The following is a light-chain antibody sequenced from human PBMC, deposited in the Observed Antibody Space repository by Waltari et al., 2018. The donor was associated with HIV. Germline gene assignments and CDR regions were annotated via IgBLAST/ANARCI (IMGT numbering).Light chain of an antibody. CDR2: DNN. V-gene: IGLV1-51*01. Sequence: QSVLTQPPSVSAAPGQKVTISCSGSSSNIGNNYVSWYQQLPCTAPKLLIYDNNKRPSGIPDRFSGSKSGTSATLGITGLQTGDEADYYCGTWDSSLSAGVFGGGTKLTVL. CDR1: SSNIGNNY. CDR3: GTWDSSLSAGV. J-gene: IGLJ3*02.